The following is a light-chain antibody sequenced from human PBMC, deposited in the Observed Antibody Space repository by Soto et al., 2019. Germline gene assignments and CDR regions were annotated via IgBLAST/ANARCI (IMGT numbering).Light chain of an antibody. Sequence: DIVMTQSPDSLAVSLGERATIRCESSQSILSTFNNKNQIAWYQQKPGQPPKLLIYWASTREFGVPDRFSGRGSGTDFTLTVSSVQAEDVANYFCQHYSTTPVTFGQGTRLEIK. CDR3: QHYSTTPVT. CDR2: WAS. V-gene: IGKV4-1*01. J-gene: IGKJ5*01. CDR1: QSILSTFNNKNQ.